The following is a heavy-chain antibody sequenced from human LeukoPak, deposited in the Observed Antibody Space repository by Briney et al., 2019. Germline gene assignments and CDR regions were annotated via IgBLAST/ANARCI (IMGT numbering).Heavy chain of an antibody. CDR3: AKEQYGEAFDI. V-gene: IGHV3-23*01. CDR2: ISGSGSVT. J-gene: IGHJ3*02. CDR1: GFTFRSYA. D-gene: IGHD4-17*01. Sequence: GGSLRLSCAASGFTFRSYAMNWVRHAPGKGLEWVSAISGSGSVTYYADSVKGRFTISRDNSKNTLYLQMNSLRAEDTAVYYCAKEQYGEAFDIWGAGTMVTVSS.